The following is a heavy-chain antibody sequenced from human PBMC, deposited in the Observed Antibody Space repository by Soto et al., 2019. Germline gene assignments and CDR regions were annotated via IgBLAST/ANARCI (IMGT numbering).Heavy chain of an antibody. D-gene: IGHD5-12*01. Sequence: WGSLRISCASSAFRVTNIYMSWIRQAPGKGLEWVSTISDGVTTWYADSVRGRFTISRDNSKNTLYLQMNSLRAEDTALYYCARDHGFGGYDCRGQGTKVTVSS. V-gene: IGHV3-53*01. CDR2: ISDGVTT. J-gene: IGHJ4*02. CDR1: AFRVTNIY. CDR3: ARDHGFGGYDC.